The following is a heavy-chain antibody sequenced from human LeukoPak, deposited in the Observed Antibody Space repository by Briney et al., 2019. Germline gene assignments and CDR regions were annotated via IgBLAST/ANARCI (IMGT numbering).Heavy chain of an antibody. CDR3: ASSTPIYGSGSPH. D-gene: IGHD3-10*01. V-gene: IGHV4-38-2*02. CDR1: GYSISSGYY. CDR2: IYHSGST. Sequence: SETLSLTCTVSGYSISSGYYWGWIRQPPGKGLEWIGSIYHSGSTYYNPSLKSRVTISVDTSKNQFSLKLSSVTAADTAVYHCASSTPIYGSGSPHWGQGTLVTVSS. J-gene: IGHJ4*02.